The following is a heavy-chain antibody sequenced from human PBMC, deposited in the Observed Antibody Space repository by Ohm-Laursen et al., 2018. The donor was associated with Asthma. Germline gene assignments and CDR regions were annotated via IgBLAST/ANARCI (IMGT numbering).Heavy chain of an antibody. CDR2: ISYDGSNK. Sequence: RSLRLSCAASGFTFSSYGMHWVRQAPGKGLEWVAVISYDGSNKYYADSVKGRFTISRDNSKNTLYLQMNSLRAEDTAVYYCARDLLRWHLDYYYGMDVWGQGTTVTVSS. J-gene: IGHJ6*02. CDR3: ARDLLRWHLDYYYGMDV. CDR1: GFTFSSYG. D-gene: IGHD4-23*01. V-gene: IGHV3-30*03.